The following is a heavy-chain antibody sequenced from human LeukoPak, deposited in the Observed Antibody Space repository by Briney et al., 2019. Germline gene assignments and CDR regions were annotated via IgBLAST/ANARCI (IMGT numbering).Heavy chain of an antibody. Sequence: ASVKVSCKSSGYTFTSYYMHWVRQAPGQGLEWMGIINPSGGSTSYAQKFQGRVTMTRDTSTSTVYMELSSLRSDDTALYYCTRNFRVASTSGLNYWGQGTLVTVSS. CDR1: GYTFTSYY. V-gene: IGHV1-46*01. CDR2: INPSGGST. CDR3: TRNFRVASTSGLNY. J-gene: IGHJ4*02. D-gene: IGHD3-10*01.